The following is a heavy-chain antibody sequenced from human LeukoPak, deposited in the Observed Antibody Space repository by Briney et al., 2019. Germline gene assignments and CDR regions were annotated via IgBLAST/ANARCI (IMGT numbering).Heavy chain of an antibody. CDR2: IYYSGST. D-gene: IGHD2-2*01. Sequence: SETLSLTCTVSGGSMNKYYWSWIRQPPGKGLEWIGCIYYSGSTNYNPSLKSRVTISLDTSKNQFSLKVSSVTAADTAVYYCAREQAGGTSDQWGQGTLVTVSS. J-gene: IGHJ4*02. CDR3: AREQAGGTSDQ. CDR1: GGSMNKYY. V-gene: IGHV4-59*01.